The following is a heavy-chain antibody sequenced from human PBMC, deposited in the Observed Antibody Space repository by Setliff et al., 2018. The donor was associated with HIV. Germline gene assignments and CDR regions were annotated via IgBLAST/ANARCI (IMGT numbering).Heavy chain of an antibody. CDR1: GYSISSGYY. CDR2: IYHSGST. Sequence: SETLSLTCAVSGYSISSGYYWGWIRQPPGKGLEWIGSIYHSGSTYYNPSLKSRLTISLDTSKNQLSLKLSSVTAADSAMYYCARGCGGDCYDAFDIWGQGTMVTVTS. V-gene: IGHV4-38-2*01. CDR3: ARGCGGDCYDAFDI. J-gene: IGHJ3*02. D-gene: IGHD2-21*02.